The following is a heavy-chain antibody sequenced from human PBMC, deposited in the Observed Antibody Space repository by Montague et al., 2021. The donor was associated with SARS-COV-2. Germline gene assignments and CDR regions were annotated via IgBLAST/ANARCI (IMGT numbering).Heavy chain of an antibody. CDR2: MHTSESN. V-gene: IGHV4-59*01. J-gene: IGHJ4*02. CDR3: ARAVVGAKTATFDS. D-gene: IGHD2-15*01. Sequence: SETLSLTCTVSGGSINNYFCDWIWHSPGTGLEWVGYMHTSESNAXNPSLKRRVIISVDTSKTQNPLKLSSVSAADTALYYCARAVVGAKTATFDSWGQGTLVTVSS. CDR1: GGSINNYF.